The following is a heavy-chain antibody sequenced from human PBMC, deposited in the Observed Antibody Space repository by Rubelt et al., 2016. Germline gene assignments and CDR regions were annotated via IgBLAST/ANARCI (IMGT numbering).Heavy chain of an antibody. V-gene: IGHV3-23*01. D-gene: IGHD4-17*01. J-gene: IGHJ4*02. CDR2: ISGSGGST. Sequence: GSLRLSCAASGFTFSSYAMSWVRQAPGKGLEWVSAISGSGGSTYYADSVKGRFTISRDNSKNTLYLQMNSLRAEDTDVYYCAKDRGHPDMTTVTSGGCDYWGQGTLVTVS. CDR1: GFTFSSYA. CDR3: AKDRGHPDMTTVTSGGCDY.